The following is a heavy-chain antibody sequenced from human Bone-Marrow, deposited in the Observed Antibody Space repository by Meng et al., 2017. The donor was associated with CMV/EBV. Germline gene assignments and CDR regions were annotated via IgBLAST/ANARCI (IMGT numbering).Heavy chain of an antibody. CDR1: GYSFTSYW. CDR3: ARGSRGVAVAENY. Sequence: KVSCKGSGYSFTSYWIGWVRQMPGKGLEWMGIIYPGDSDTRYSPSFQGQVTISADKSISTAYLQWSSLKASDTAMYYCARGSRGVAVAENYWGQGTLVTVSS. D-gene: IGHD6-19*01. CDR2: IYPGDSDT. V-gene: IGHV5-51*01. J-gene: IGHJ4*02.